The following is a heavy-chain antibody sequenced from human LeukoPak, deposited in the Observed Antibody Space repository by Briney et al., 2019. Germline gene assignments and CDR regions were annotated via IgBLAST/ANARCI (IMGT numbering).Heavy chain of an antibody. CDR3: ARQNGGIFY. CDR1: GFTVSSNY. V-gene: IGHV3-7*01. J-gene: IGHJ4*02. CDR2: IKQDGSEK. Sequence: GGSLRLSCAASGFTVSSNYMSWVRQAPGKGLEWVANIKQDGSEKYYVDSVKGRFTISRDNAKNSLYLQMNSLRAEDTAVYYCARQNGGIFYWGQGALVTVSS. D-gene: IGHD2-15*01.